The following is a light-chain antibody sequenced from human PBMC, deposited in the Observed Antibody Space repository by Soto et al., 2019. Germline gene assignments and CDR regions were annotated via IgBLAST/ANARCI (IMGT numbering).Light chain of an antibody. CDR1: QSVSSN. CDR2: GAS. J-gene: IGKJ4*01. Sequence: EIVMTQSPATLSVSPGERATLSCRASQSVSSNLAWYQQKPGQAPRLLIYGASTRATGIPARFSGSGSGTDFPPTISSLLSEFFAVYYCKIYNNGPLTSGGGTKGNIK. V-gene: IGKV3-15*01. CDR3: KIYNNGPLT.